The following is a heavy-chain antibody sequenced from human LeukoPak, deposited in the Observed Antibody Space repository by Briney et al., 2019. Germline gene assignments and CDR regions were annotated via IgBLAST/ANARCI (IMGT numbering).Heavy chain of an antibody. CDR1: GGTFSSYA. V-gene: IGHV1-69*05. J-gene: IGHJ3*02. CDR2: IIPIFGTA. CDR3: ASDELGRDGYNYLDAFDI. D-gene: IGHD5-24*01. Sequence: SVKVSCKASGGTFSSYAISWVRQAPGQGLEWMGGIIPIFGTANYAQKFQGRVKITTDESTSTAYMELSSLRSEDTAVYYCASDELGRDGYNYLDAFDIWGQGTMVTVSS.